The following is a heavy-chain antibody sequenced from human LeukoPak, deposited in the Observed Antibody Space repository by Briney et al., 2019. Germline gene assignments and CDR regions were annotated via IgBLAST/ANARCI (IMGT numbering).Heavy chain of an antibody. V-gene: IGHV1-46*01. D-gene: IGHD3-10*01. CDR1: GYTFTGYY. Sequence: ASVKVSCKASGYTFTGYYIHWVRQAPGQGLEWMGTINPSGGSTSYAQKFQGRVTMTRDTSTSTVYMELSSLRSEDTAVYYCARDGVVRGVMRYWGQGALVTVSS. CDR2: INPSGGST. CDR3: ARDGVVRGVMRY. J-gene: IGHJ4*02.